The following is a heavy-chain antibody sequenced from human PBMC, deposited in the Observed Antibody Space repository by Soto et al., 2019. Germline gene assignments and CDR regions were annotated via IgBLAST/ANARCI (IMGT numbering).Heavy chain of an antibody. D-gene: IGHD1-1*01. CDR3: ARDRLRYNWNDFPYYYYGMDD. CDR2: ISYDGSNK. Sequence: QVQLVESGGGVVQPGRSLRLSCAASGFTFSSYAMHWVRQAPGKGLEWVAVISYDGSNKYYADSVKGRFTISRDNSKNTLYLQMTSLRAEDTAVYYCARDRLRYNWNDFPYYYYGMDDWGQGTTVTVSS. J-gene: IGHJ6*02. CDR1: GFTFSSYA. V-gene: IGHV3-30-3*01.